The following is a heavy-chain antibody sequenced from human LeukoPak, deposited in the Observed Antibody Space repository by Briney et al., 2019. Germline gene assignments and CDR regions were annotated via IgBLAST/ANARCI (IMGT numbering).Heavy chain of an antibody. Sequence: GGSLKISYKGSGSRFTSYWIGWVRPMPGKGLEWMGIIYPGDSDTSYSPSFQGQVTISADKSISTAYLQWSSLKASDTAMYYCARLNSSGYYRDLDYWGQGTLVTVSS. CDR1: GSRFTSYW. CDR3: ARLNSSGYYRDLDY. V-gene: IGHV5-51*01. J-gene: IGHJ4*02. D-gene: IGHD3-22*01. CDR2: IYPGDSDT.